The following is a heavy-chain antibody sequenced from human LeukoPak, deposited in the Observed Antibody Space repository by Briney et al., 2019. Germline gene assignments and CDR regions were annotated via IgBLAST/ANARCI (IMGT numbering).Heavy chain of an antibody. D-gene: IGHD1-1*01. CDR1: GFIVSNNH. V-gene: IGHV3-66*04. Sequence: GGSLRLSCAASGFIVSNNHINWIRQAPGKGLEWVSIIYSGDTTYYSDSVKGRFILSSDNSKNMLYLQMNSLRAEDTAVYYCARLNFYPDYWGQGTLVTVSS. CDR3: ARLNFYPDY. J-gene: IGHJ4*02. CDR2: IYSGDTT.